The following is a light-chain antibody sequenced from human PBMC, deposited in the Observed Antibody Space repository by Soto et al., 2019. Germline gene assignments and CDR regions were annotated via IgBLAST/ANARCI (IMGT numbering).Light chain of an antibody. Sequence: DIQMTQSPSSLSASVGDRVTITCRASQSISNYLNWYQQKPGKAPKLLIYAASSMQSGIPSRFSGSGSETDFTLTISSLQPDDSATYCCQRSGRPLWTFGQGNTVEV. CDR1: QSISNY. V-gene: IGKV1-39*01. J-gene: IGKJ1*01. CDR3: QRSGRPLWT. CDR2: AAS.